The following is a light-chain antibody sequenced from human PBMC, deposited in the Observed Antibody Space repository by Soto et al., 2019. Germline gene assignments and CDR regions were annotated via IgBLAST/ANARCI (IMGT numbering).Light chain of an antibody. CDR3: QQYGTSEII. CDR2: DTS. CDR1: QTLSNSF. Sequence: EIALTQSPGTLSLSPGERATLSCRASQTLSNSFIAWYQHKPGQAPRLLVYDTSTRATGIPDRYSGSASWTDFTLTISRLEPEDFAVFFCQQYGTSEIIFGQGTRLEIK. J-gene: IGKJ5*01. V-gene: IGKV3-20*01.